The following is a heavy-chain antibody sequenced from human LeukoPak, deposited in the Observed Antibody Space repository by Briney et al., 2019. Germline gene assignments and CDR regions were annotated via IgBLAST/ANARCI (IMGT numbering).Heavy chain of an antibody. V-gene: IGHV1-2*02. D-gene: IGHD5-24*01. CDR2: INPNSGGT. CDR3: ARDAWWAGYNYSPFDY. CDR1: GYTFTGYY. Sequence: ASVKVSCTSSGYTFTGYYMHWVRQAPGQGLEWMGLINPNSGGTNYAQKFQGRVTITRDTSISTAYMELSRLRSGDTAVYYCARDAWWAGYNYSPFDYWGQGTLVTVSS. J-gene: IGHJ4*02.